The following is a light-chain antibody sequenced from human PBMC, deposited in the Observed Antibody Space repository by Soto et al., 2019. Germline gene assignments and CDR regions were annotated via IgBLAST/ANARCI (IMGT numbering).Light chain of an antibody. J-gene: IGKJ5*01. Sequence: EIVMTQSPDTVSVSPGEGAELSCRASQSVGSRVAWYQQKFGQPPRLLIYDTSNRATDIPARFSGSGSGTDFILTISSLDPEDFGVYFCQQRHNWPITFGQGTRLDIK. V-gene: IGKV3-11*01. CDR1: QSVGSR. CDR2: DTS. CDR3: QQRHNWPIT.